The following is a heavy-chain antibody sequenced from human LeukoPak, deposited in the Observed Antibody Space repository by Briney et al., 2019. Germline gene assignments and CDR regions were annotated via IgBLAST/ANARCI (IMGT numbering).Heavy chain of an antibody. CDR1: GYTFTSYY. Sequence: ASVKVSCKASGYTFTSYYMHWARQAPGQGLEWMGIINPSGGSTSYAQKFQGRVTMTRDTSTSTVYMELSSLRSEDTAVYYCARAQAWDSSDPNWFDPWGQGTLVTVSS. V-gene: IGHV1-46*01. CDR3: ARAQAWDSSDPNWFDP. J-gene: IGHJ5*02. CDR2: INPSGGST. D-gene: IGHD6-19*01.